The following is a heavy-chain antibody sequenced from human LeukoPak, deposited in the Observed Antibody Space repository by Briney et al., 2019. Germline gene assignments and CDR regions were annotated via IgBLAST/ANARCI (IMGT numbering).Heavy chain of an antibody. D-gene: IGHD4-17*01. Sequence: PGGSLRLSCAASGFTFSSYSMNWVRQAPGKGLEWVSHITASGTAMFYADSVKGRFTISRDNAKNSLYLQMNSLRDEDTAVYYCARDANHDYGDYEVTYYFDYWGQGTLVTVSS. CDR1: GFTFSSYS. CDR2: ITASGTAM. V-gene: IGHV3-48*02. J-gene: IGHJ4*02. CDR3: ARDANHDYGDYEVTYYFDY.